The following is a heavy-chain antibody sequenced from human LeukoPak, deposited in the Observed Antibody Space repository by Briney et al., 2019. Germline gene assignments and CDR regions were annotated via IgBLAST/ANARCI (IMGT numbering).Heavy chain of an antibody. D-gene: IGHD3-22*01. CDR2: FDPEDGET. V-gene: IGHV1-24*01. Sequence: ASVKVSCKVFGYTLTESSMKWVRQAPGKGLEWMGGFDPEDGETIYAQKFQGRVTMTEDTSTDTAYMELSRLRSEDTAVYYCATDVGYDSSGYYLRSPAHWFDPWGQGTLVTVSS. CDR3: ATDVGYDSSGYYLRSPAHWFDP. CDR1: GYTLTESS. J-gene: IGHJ5*02.